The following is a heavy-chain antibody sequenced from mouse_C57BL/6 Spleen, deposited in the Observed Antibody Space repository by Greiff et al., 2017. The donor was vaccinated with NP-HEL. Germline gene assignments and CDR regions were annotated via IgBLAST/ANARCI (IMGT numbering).Heavy chain of an antibody. CDR2: IRNKANGYTT. J-gene: IGHJ2*01. Sequence: VQLQQSGGGLVQPGGSLSLSCAASGFTFTDYYMSWVRQPPGKALEWLGFIRNKANGYTTEYSASVKGRFTISRDNSQSILYLQMNALRAEDSATYYCARRSKNYFDYWGQGTTLTVSS. V-gene: IGHV7-3*01. CDR3: ARRSKNYFDY. CDR1: GFTFTDYY.